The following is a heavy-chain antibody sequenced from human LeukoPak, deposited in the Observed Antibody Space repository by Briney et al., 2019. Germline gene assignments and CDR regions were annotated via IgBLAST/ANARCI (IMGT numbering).Heavy chain of an antibody. D-gene: IGHD1-26*01. CDR2: INPSGGST. Sequence: GASVKVSCKASGYNFISYYMHWVRQAPGQGLEWMGIINPSGGSTSYAQKFQDRVTMTRDTSTSTVYMELSSLKSEDTAVYYCAREDVVLVGAVRYQYYGMDVWGQGTTVTVSS. V-gene: IGHV1-46*01. CDR1: GYNFISYY. CDR3: AREDVVLVGAVRYQYYGMDV. J-gene: IGHJ6*02.